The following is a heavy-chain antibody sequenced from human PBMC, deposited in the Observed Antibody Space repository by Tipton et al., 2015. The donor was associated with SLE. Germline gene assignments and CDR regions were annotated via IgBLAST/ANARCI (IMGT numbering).Heavy chain of an antibody. CDR3: ARGVRIAVVKGWYFDL. CDR2: IYYSGNT. J-gene: IGHJ2*01. CDR1: GPSISSNGHW. Sequence: TLSLTCTVSGPSISSNGHWWGWIRQPPGKGLEWIGTIYYSGNTFYNPSLKSRATISVDTSKNQFSLKLSSVTAADTAVYYCARGVRIAVVKGWYFDLWGRGTLVTVSS. D-gene: IGHD6-19*01. V-gene: IGHV4-39*07.